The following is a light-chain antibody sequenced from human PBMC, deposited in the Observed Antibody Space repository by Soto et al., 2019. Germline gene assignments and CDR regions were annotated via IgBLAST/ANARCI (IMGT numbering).Light chain of an antibody. V-gene: IGKV3D-15*01. CDR2: DAS. J-gene: IGKJ5*01. CDR1: QSVSND. Sequence: EIVLTQSPGTLSLSPGERSTLSCSASQSVSNDLAWYQQKPGQSPRLLIYDASNRAAGIPARFSGSGSGTEFALTISSLQSEDFAVYYCQQYHYWPPITFGQGTRLEIK. CDR3: QQYHYWPPIT.